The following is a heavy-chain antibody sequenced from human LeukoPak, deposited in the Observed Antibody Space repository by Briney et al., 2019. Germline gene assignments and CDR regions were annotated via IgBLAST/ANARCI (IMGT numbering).Heavy chain of an antibody. CDR1: GFTFSSYS. CDR3: ARDDGSYSNWFDP. CDR2: ISSSSSYI. J-gene: IGHJ5*02. V-gene: IGHV3-21*01. D-gene: IGHD4-11*01. Sequence: GGSLRLSCAASGFTFSSYSMNWVRQAPGKGLEWVSSISSSSSYIYYADSVKGRFTISRDNAKNSLYLQMNSLRAEDTAVYYCARDDGSYSNWFDPRGQGTLVTVSS.